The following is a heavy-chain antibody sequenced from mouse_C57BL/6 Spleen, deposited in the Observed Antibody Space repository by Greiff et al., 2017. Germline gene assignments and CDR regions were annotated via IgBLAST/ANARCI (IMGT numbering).Heavy chain of an antibody. V-gene: IGHV3-6*01. CDR2: ISYDGSN. Sequence: DVKLQESGPGLVKPSQSLSLTCSVTGYSITSGYYWNWIRQFPGNNLEWMGYISYDGSNNYNPSLKNRISITRDTSKNQFFLKLNSVTTEDTATYYCAREGTFYAMDYWGQGTSVTVSS. CDR3: AREGTFYAMDY. D-gene: IGHD3-3*01. J-gene: IGHJ4*01. CDR1: GYSITSGYY.